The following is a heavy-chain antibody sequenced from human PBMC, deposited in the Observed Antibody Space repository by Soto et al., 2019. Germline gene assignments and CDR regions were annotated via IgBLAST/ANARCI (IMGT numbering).Heavy chain of an antibody. Sequence: QVQLVQSGAEVKKPGSLLKISCKASGATYSPFIAYAISWLRQGPGQGLEGIGSIIPLGSSQHYAEGFQGRATISADSSTFTVSLELTDLTSDGAAVYFCARSRDRCGGDCYSVYAAFDLWGQGTAVTVSS. CDR2: IIPLGSSQ. D-gene: IGHD2-21*02. CDR3: ARSRDRCGGDCYSVYAAFDL. V-gene: IGHV1-69*04. CDR1: GATYSPFIAYA. J-gene: IGHJ3*01.